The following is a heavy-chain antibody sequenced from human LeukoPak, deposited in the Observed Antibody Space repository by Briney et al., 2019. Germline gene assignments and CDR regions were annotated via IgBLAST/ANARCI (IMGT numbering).Heavy chain of an antibody. V-gene: IGHV4-38-2*02. CDR2: IYYSGTT. CDR3: ARVAWGVTARPGLFDY. Sequence: KTSETLSLTCIVSDYSISSGYYWAWIRQPPGKGLEWIGSIYYSGTTYYNPSLKSRITISVDTSKNQFSLKLSSVTAADTAVYYCARVAWGVTARPGLFDYWGQGTLVTVSS. D-gene: IGHD2-21*02. J-gene: IGHJ4*02. CDR1: DYSISSGYY.